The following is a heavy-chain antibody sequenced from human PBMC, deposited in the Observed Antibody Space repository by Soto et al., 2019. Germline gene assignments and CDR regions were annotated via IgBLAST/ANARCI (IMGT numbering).Heavy chain of an antibody. Sequence: EVQLVESGGGLVQPGGSLRISCAASGFTFSSTWMSWVRQAPGKGLEWVANIKQDGSEMYYVDSVKGRFTISRDNAKNSLYLQMNSLSADDTAVYYCARDGPPPCGVDMMGFDSWGQGSQVTVSS. D-gene: IGHD3-3*01. CDR1: GFTFSSTW. CDR3: ARDGPPPCGVDMMGFDS. J-gene: IGHJ4*02. CDR2: IKQDGSEM. V-gene: IGHV3-7*01.